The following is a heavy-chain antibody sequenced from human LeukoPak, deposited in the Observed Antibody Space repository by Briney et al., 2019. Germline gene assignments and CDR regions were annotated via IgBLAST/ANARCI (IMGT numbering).Heavy chain of an antibody. Sequence: ASVNVSCKASGYXFTGYYFHWVRQAPGQGREWLGRMNPDSAGTNYAQKFQGRVTMTRDTSISTAYMELSTVRSDDTAVYFCARAGVYYDSSGYYDYWGQGTLVTVSS. J-gene: IGHJ4*02. CDR2: MNPDSAGT. CDR3: ARAGVYYDSSGYYDY. D-gene: IGHD3-22*01. V-gene: IGHV1-2*06. CDR1: GYXFTGYY.